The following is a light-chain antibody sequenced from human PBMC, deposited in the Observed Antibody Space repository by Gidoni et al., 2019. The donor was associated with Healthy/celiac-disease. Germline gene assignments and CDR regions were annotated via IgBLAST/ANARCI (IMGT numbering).Light chain of an antibody. V-gene: IGKV3-15*01. Sequence: EIMLTQSSATLSVSPGESATLSCRASQSVSSYLDWYQQKPGQAPRLLIYGASTRATGIPARFSGSGSGTEFTLTISSLQSEDFAVYYCQQYNNWPPLTFGGGTKVEIK. CDR1: QSVSSY. CDR2: GAS. J-gene: IGKJ4*01. CDR3: QQYNNWPPLT.